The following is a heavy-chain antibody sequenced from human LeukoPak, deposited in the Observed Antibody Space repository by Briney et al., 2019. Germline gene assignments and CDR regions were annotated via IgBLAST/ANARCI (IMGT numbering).Heavy chain of an antibody. CDR3: ARDLSEYYYDSSGYYYDY. D-gene: IGHD3-22*01. Sequence: GGSLRLSCAASGFTFSIYSMNWVRQAPGKGLEWVSSISSSSSYIYYADSVKGRFTISRDNAKNSLYLQMNSLRAEDTAVYYCARDLSEYYYDSSGYYYDYWGQGTLVTVSS. J-gene: IGHJ4*02. CDR1: GFTFSIYS. V-gene: IGHV3-21*01. CDR2: ISSSSSYI.